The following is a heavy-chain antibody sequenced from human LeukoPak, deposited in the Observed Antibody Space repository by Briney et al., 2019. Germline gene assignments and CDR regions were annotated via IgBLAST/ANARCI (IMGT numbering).Heavy chain of an antibody. Sequence: GGSLRLSCAASGFTFSDYIMNWVRQAPGKGLEWISYIGIDSGNTNYADSVKGRFTISGDKAKNSLYLQMNSLRVEDTAVYYCARDYKYAFDNWGQGTLVTVPS. CDR1: GFTFSDYI. J-gene: IGHJ4*02. D-gene: IGHD5-24*01. CDR2: IGIDSGNT. V-gene: IGHV3-48*01. CDR3: ARDYKYAFDN.